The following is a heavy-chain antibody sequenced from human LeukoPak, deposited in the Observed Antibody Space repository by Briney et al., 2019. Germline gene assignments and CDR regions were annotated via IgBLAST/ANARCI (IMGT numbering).Heavy chain of an antibody. J-gene: IGHJ4*02. D-gene: IGHD6-19*01. V-gene: IGHV3-23*01. Sequence: GGSLRLSCAASGFTFSNYAMSWVRQAPGKGLEWVSVISGSGGTTYDADSVKGRFTISRDNSKNTLYLQMNSLRAEDTAVYYCAKEGAYSSGWYASDYWGQGTLVTVSS. CDR2: ISGSGGTT. CDR1: GFTFSNYA. CDR3: AKEGAYSSGWYASDY.